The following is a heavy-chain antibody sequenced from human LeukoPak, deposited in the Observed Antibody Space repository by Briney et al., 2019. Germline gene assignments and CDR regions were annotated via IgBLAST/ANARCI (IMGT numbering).Heavy chain of an antibody. CDR1: GYTFTNYG. CDR2: ISVYNGNT. D-gene: IGHD4-17*01. CDR3: ARDIDPNYGDSYLDY. V-gene: IGHV1-18*01. Sequence: ASVKVSCKASGYTFTNYGISWVRQAPGQGLEWMGWISVYNGNTNYAQKLQGRVTMTTDTSTSTAYMELRSLRSDDTAVYYCARDIDPNYGDSYLDYWGQGTLVTVSS. J-gene: IGHJ4*02.